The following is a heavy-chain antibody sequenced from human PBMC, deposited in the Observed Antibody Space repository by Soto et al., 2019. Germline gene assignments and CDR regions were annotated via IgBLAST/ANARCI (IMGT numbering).Heavy chain of an antibody. CDR2: IYYSGST. J-gene: IGHJ5*02. CDR1: GGSISSGDYY. V-gene: IGHV4-30-4*01. D-gene: IGHD3-10*01. Sequence: QVQLQESGPGLVKPSQTLSLTCTVSGGSISSGDYYWSWIRQPPGKGLEWIGYIYYSGSTYYNPSLKSRVTISVDTSKNQFPLKLSSVTAADTAVYYCARALNWYGEGNWFDPWGQGTLVTVSS. CDR3: ARALNWYGEGNWFDP.